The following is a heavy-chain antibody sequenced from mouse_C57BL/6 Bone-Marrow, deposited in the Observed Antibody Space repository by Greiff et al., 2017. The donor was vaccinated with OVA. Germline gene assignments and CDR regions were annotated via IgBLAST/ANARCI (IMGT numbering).Heavy chain of an antibody. D-gene: IGHD1-1*01. Sequence: VQLQQSGPVLVKPGASVKMSCKASGYTFTDYYMNWVKQSHGKSLEWIGVINPYNGGTSYNQKFKGKATLTVDKSSSTAYMELNSLTSEDAAVYYCAGYPLYCGSSGGKDYWGQGTTLTVSS. V-gene: IGHV1-19*01. CDR3: AGYPLYCGSSGGKDY. J-gene: IGHJ2*01. CDR2: INPYNGGT. CDR1: GYTFTDYY.